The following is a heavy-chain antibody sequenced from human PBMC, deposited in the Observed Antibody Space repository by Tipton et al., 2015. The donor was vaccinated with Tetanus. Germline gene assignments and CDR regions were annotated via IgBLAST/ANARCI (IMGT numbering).Heavy chain of an antibody. CDR1: GFTFSSYW. D-gene: IGHD3-22*01. CDR3: ARDLPLYYDSSGYLMNAFDI. CDR2: IKQDGSEK. Sequence: SLRLSCAASGFTFSSYWMSWVRQAPGKGLEWVANIKQDGSEKYYVDSVKGRFTISRDNAKNSLYLQMNSLRAEDTAVYYCARDLPLYYDSSGYLMNAFDIWGQGTMVTVSS. V-gene: IGHV3-7*01. J-gene: IGHJ3*02.